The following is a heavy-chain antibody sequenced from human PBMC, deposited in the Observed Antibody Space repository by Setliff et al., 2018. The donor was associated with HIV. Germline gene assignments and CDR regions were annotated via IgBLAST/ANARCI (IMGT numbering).Heavy chain of an antibody. CDR1: GFTFNHYA. CDR2: TIPMSDIP. D-gene: IGHD3-22*01. J-gene: IGHJ4*02. CDR3: VRVGPWYYARSGYLASWDY. V-gene: IGHV1-69*10. Sequence: SVKVSCKASGFTFNHYALSWVRQAPGQRPEWMGGTIPMSDIPNYAQNFQGRVTITADHSTTTTYMELSSLSSEDTAVYYCVRVGPWYYARSGYLASWDYWGQGTLVTVSS.